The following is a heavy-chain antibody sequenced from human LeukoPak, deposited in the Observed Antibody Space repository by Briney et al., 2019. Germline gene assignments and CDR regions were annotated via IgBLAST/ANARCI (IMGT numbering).Heavy chain of an antibody. J-gene: IGHJ6*03. Sequence: SETLSLTCTVSGGSISSGDYYWSWIRQPPGKGLEWIGYIYYSGSTNYNPSLKSRVAISVDTSKNQFSLKLSSVTAADTAVYYCARAVYYYGSGSIGYYYMDVWGKGTTVTVSS. CDR1: GGSISSGDYY. CDR3: ARAVYYYGSGSIGYYYMDV. D-gene: IGHD3-10*01. V-gene: IGHV4-61*08. CDR2: IYYSGST.